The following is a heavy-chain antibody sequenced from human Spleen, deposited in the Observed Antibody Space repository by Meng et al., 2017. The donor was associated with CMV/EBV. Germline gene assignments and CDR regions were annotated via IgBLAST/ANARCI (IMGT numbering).Heavy chain of an antibody. V-gene: IGHV1-46*01. CDR3: AREGMESGNSAVLDY. D-gene: IGHD4-23*01. CDR1: GHTFTSYY. Sequence: ASVKVSCKASGHTFTSYYIHWVRQAPGQGLEWMGIFNPSGGSTRYAQQFQGRVTMTRDTSTSTVYMELSSLRSEDTAVYYCAREGMESGNSAVLDYWGQGTLVTVSS. CDR2: FNPSGGST. J-gene: IGHJ4*02.